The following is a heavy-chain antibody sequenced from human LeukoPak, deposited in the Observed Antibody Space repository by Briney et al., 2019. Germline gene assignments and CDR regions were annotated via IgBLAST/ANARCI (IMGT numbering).Heavy chain of an antibody. V-gene: IGHV3-53*01. CDR3: ARARDYYDTSGYPEGFHY. D-gene: IGHD3-22*01. Sequence: PGGSLRLSCAASGFTVSINYMTWVRQALGKGLEWVSVIYTGGDTKYADSVKGRFTISRDSSKNTLYLQMNSLRAEDTAVYFCARARDYYDTSGYPEGFHYWGQGILVTVSS. J-gene: IGHJ4*02. CDR2: IYTGGDT. CDR1: GFTVSINY.